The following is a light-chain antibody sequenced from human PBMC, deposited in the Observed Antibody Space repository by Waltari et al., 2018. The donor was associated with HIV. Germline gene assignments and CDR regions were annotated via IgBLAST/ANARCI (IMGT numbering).Light chain of an antibody. V-gene: IGLV2-23*02. CDR2: EVS. CDR3: CSYAGSSTFDVV. Sequence: QSALTQPASVSGSPGQSITISCPGTSSDVGSYNLVSCDQQHPGKAPKLMNYEVSKRPSGVSNRFSGSKSGNTASLTISGLQAEDEADYYCCSYAGSSTFDVVFGGGTKLTVL. CDR1: SSDVGSYNL. J-gene: IGLJ2*01.